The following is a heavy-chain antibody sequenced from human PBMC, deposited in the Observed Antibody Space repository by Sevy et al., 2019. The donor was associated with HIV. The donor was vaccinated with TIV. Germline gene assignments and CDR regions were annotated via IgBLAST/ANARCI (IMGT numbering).Heavy chain of an antibody. CDR1: GYTFTEYY. CDR3: ARMGDYFDTSGYYPLKY. Sequence: ASVKVSCKASGYTFTEYYVHWLLQAPGQGLEWMGWNNPQTGGTYFAKKFQDRVTLTTATSINAVYMELSGLKFDDTAVFYCARMGDYFDTSGYYPLKYWGLRTLVTVSS. V-gene: IGHV1-2*02. J-gene: IGHJ4*02. D-gene: IGHD3-22*01. CDR2: NNPQTGGT.